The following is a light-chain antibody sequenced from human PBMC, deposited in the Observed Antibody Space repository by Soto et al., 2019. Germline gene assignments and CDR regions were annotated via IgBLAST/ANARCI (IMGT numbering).Light chain of an antibody. CDR1: HYIDSN. Sequence: EIEMTQSPAALSVSLGERATISCTASHYIDSNVTWFQQRPGQAPKLLIYRASTRATGTPARCSGSGSGTELTLTIPLLQSDDFALYYCQYYHPLFTFGQGTKVDI. CDR2: RAS. J-gene: IGKJ1*01. CDR3: QYYHPLFT. V-gene: IGKV3-15*01.